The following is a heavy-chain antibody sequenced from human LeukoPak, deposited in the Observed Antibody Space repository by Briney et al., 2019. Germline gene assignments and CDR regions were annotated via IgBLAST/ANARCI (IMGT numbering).Heavy chain of an antibody. V-gene: IGHV3-30*18. CDR2: ISYDGSNK. CDR3: AKDRVDIVATTFDY. CDR1: GFTFSSYS. Sequence: PGGSLRLSCAASGFTFSSYSMNWVRQAPGKGLEWVAVISYDGSNKYYADSVKGRFTISRDNSKNTLYLQMNSLRAEDTAVYYCAKDRVDIVATTFDYWGQGTLVTVSS. D-gene: IGHD5-12*01. J-gene: IGHJ4*02.